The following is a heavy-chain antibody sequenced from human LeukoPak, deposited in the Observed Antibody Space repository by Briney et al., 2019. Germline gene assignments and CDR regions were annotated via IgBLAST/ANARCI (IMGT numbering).Heavy chain of an antibody. CDR1: GGSISSYY. J-gene: IGHJ3*02. Sequence: NTSETLSLTCTVSGGSISSYYWSWIRQPPGKGLEWIGYIYYSGSTNYNPSLKSRVTISVDTSKNQFSLKLSSVTAADTAVYYCARFRSERWWDAFDIWGQGTMVTVSS. CDR3: ARFRSERWWDAFDI. V-gene: IGHV4-59*08. CDR2: IYYSGST. D-gene: IGHD2-15*01.